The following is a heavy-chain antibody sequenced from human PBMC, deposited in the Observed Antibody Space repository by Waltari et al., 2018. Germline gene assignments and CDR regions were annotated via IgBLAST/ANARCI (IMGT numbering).Heavy chain of an antibody. CDR3: ARAASSGWFDY. V-gene: IGHV3-30-3*01. CDR2: ISYDESNK. D-gene: IGHD6-19*01. J-gene: IGHJ4*02. Sequence: ASVFPFSSYAIHWVRQAPGKGLEWVAVISYDESNKYYADSVKGRFTISRDNSKNTLYLQMNSLRTEDTAVYYCARAASSGWFDYWGQGTLVTVSS. CDR1: VFPFSSYA.